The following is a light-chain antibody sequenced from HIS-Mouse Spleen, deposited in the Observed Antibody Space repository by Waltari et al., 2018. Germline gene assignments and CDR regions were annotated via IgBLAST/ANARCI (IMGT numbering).Light chain of an antibody. CDR3: QQSYSTPWT. CDR1: QSLSSY. CDR2: AAS. V-gene: IGKV1-39*01. J-gene: IGKJ1*01. Sequence: DIQMTQSPSSLSVSVGYSVTITCRASQSLSSYLNWYQQKPGKAPKLLIYAASSLQSGVPSRFSGSGSGTDFTLTISSLQPEDFATYYCQQSYSTPWTFGQGTKVEIK.